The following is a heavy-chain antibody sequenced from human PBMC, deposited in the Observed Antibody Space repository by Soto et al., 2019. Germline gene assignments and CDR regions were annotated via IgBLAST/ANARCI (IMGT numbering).Heavy chain of an antibody. V-gene: IGHV1-18*01. CDR2: ISAYNGNT. CDR3: ARVSGIIYGMDV. J-gene: IGHJ6*02. CDR1: GYTFSSYG. D-gene: IGHD3-10*01. Sequence: ASVKVSCKASGYTFSSYGISWVRQAPGQGLEWMGYISAYNGNTKYPQKLQGRVTMTTDTSTSKAYMELRSLRSDDTAVYYCARVSGIIYGMDVWGQGTTVTVSS.